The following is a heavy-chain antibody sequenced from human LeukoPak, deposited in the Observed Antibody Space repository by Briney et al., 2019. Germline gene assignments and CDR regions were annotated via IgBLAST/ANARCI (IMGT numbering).Heavy chain of an antibody. Sequence: ASVKVSCKASGYTFTSYGISWVRQAPGQGLEWMGWISAYNGNTNYAQKLQGRVTKTTDTSTSTAYMELRSLRSDDTAVYYCARSRFGELLSLTFDYWGQGTLVTVSS. CDR2: ISAYNGNT. J-gene: IGHJ4*02. CDR1: GYTFTSYG. V-gene: IGHV1-18*01. D-gene: IGHD3-10*01. CDR3: ARSRFGELLSLTFDY.